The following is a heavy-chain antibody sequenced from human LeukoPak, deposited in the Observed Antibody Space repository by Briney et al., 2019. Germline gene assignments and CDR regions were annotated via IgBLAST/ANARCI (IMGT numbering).Heavy chain of an antibody. CDR3: AKTPIVVVVAATNFDY. J-gene: IGHJ4*02. CDR2: ISGSGGST. CDR1: GFTFSSYA. Sequence: GGSLRLSCAASGFTFSSYAMSWVRQAPGKGLEWVSAISGSGGSTYYADSVKGRFTISRDNSKNTLYLQMSSLRAEDTAVYYCAKTPIVVVVAATNFDYWGQGTLVTVSS. V-gene: IGHV3-23*01. D-gene: IGHD2-15*01.